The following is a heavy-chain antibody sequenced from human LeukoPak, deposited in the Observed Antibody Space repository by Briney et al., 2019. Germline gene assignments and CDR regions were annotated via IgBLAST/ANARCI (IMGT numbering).Heavy chain of an antibody. J-gene: IGHJ4*02. CDR1: GYTLTELS. Sequence: ASVEVSCKVSGYTLTELSTHWVRQAPGKGLEWMGGFDPEDGETIYAQKFQGRVTMTEDTSTDTAYMELSSLRSEDTAVYYCASWELLRSYFDYWGQGTLVTVSS. CDR3: ASWELLRSYFDY. CDR2: FDPEDGET. V-gene: IGHV1-24*01. D-gene: IGHD1-26*01.